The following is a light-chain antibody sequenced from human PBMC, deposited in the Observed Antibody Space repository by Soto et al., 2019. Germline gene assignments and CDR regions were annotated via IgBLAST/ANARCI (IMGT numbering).Light chain of an antibody. CDR2: KAS. Sequence: DIQMTQSPSTLSASVGDTVTITCRASQNINRWLAWYQQRPGKARNLLIHKASRLEGGVPSRFSGSSSGTEFTLTISSLQPDDIATYFCLQYNVYPLTFGGGTKVEI. J-gene: IGKJ4*01. CDR3: LQYNVYPLT. V-gene: IGKV1-5*03. CDR1: QNINRW.